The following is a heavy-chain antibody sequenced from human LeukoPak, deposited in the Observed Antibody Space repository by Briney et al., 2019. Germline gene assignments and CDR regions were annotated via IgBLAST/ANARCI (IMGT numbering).Heavy chain of an antibody. Sequence: GGSLRLSCAASGFTFSSYSMNWVRQAPGKGLEWVSYISSSSSTIYYADSVKGRFTISRDNAKNSLYLQMNSLRAEDTAVYYCARTRYYYNSRSYGAPYYFDYWGQGTLVTVSS. CDR3: ARTRYYYNSRSYGAPYYFDY. J-gene: IGHJ4*02. V-gene: IGHV3-48*01. CDR2: ISSSSSTI. CDR1: GFTFSSYS. D-gene: IGHD3-10*01.